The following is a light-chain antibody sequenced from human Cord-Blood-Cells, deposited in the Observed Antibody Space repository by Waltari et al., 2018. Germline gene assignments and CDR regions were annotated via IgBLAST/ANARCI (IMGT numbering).Light chain of an antibody. Sequence: QSALTQPASVSASPGQSITISCTGPSSDVGGYNYFPWYQQPPGKAPNLMIYDVSKRPSGVSNRFSGSKSGNTASLTISGLQAEDEADYYCSSYTSSSTFVFGTGTKVTVL. CDR1: SSDVGGYNY. CDR3: SSYTSSSTFV. V-gene: IGLV2-14*01. J-gene: IGLJ1*01. CDR2: DVS.